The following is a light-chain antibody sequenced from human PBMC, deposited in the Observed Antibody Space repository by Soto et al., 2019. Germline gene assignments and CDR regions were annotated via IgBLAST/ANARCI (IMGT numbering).Light chain of an antibody. CDR3: QQYGSSPFT. V-gene: IGKV3-20*01. CDR1: QSVSSSY. Sequence: EIVLTQSPGTLSLSPGERATLSCRASQSVSSSYLAWYQQKPGQAPRLLIYGASSRAIGIPDRFSGSGSGTEFTLAISRLEPEDLAVYYCQQYGSSPFTFGGGNRVEI. J-gene: IGKJ4*01. CDR2: GAS.